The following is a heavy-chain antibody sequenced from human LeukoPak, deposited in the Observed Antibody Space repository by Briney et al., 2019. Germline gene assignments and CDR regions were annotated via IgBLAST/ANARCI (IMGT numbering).Heavy chain of an antibody. D-gene: IGHD6-13*01. J-gene: IGHJ4*02. CDR3: ANSGMRRIDY. CDR2: ISYDGSNK. Sequence: GGSLRLSCAASGFTFSSYAMHWVRQAPGKGLEWVAVISYDGSNKYYADSVKGRFTISRDNSKNTLYLQMNSLRAEDTAVYYCANSGMRRIDYWGQGTLVTVSS. CDR1: GFTFSSYA. V-gene: IGHV3-30-3*01.